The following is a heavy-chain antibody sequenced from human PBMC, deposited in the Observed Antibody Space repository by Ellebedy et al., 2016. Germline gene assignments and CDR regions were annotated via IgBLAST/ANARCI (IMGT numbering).Heavy chain of an antibody. Sequence: GGSLRLXCAAFGFNYGDYAMHWVRQAPGKGLEWVAVISHDGNNIGYIDSVRGRFTISRDNSKNTVHLHMNSLRPEDTALYYCAKDDYGFDYWGQGTLVTVSS. CDR2: ISHDGNNI. J-gene: IGHJ4*02. V-gene: IGHV3-30*18. CDR1: GFNYGDYA. CDR3: AKDDYGFDY. D-gene: IGHD4/OR15-4a*01.